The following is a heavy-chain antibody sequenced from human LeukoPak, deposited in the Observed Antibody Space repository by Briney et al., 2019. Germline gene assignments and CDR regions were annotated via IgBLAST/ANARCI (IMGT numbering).Heavy chain of an antibody. CDR3: ARQNGRFLEWLHLDY. D-gene: IGHD3-3*01. V-gene: IGHV4-39*01. CDR1: GGSISSSSYY. Sequence: SETLSLTCTVSGGSISSSSYYWGWIRQPPGKGLEWIGSIYYSGSTYYNPSLKSRVTISVDTSKNQFSLKLSSVTAADTAVYYCARQNGRFLEWLHLDYWGQGTLVTVSS. CDR2: IYYSGST. J-gene: IGHJ4*02.